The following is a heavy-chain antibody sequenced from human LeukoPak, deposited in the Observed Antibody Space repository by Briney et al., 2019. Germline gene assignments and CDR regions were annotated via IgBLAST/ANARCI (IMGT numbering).Heavy chain of an antibody. V-gene: IGHV3-23*01. D-gene: IGHD2/OR15-2a*01. CDR3: ARSHYYNSNVPPDY. CDR1: GFTFSSYS. J-gene: IGHJ4*02. CDR2: ISAGDDST. Sequence: GGSLRLSCAASGFTFSSYSMNWVRQAPGKGLEWVSYISAGDDSTHYAGSVKGRFTISRDKSKSTLYLQMNSLRAEDTAVYYCARSHYYNSNVPPDYWGQGTLVTVSS.